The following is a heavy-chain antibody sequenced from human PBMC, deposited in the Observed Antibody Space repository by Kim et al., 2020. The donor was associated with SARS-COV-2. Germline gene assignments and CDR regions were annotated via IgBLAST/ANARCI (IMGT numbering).Heavy chain of an antibody. J-gene: IGHJ4*02. Sequence: SETLSLTCTVSGASIHSRSLSWSWIRQPAGKGLEWIGRLYTSGTNSYNPSLRSRISISVDTSKNQFSLTLTSVTAADTAVYYCARGGTAGYFDFWGQGTLVTVAS. CDR3: ARGGTAGYFDF. CDR2: LYTSGTN. V-gene: IGHV4-61*02. CDR1: GASIHSRSLS. D-gene: IGHD1-7*01.